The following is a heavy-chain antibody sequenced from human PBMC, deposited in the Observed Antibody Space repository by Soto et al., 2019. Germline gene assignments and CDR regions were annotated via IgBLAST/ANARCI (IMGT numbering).Heavy chain of an antibody. V-gene: IGHV4-34*01. D-gene: IGHD3-3*01. CDR3: ARSRRITIFGVAPNWFDP. J-gene: IGHJ5*02. CDR1: GGSFSGYY. Sequence: SETLSLTCAVYGGSFSGYYWSWIRQPPGKGLEWIGEINHSGSTNYNPSLRSRVTISVDTSKNQFSLKLSSVTAADTAVYYCARSRRITIFGVAPNWFDPWGQGTLVTVSS. CDR2: INHSGST.